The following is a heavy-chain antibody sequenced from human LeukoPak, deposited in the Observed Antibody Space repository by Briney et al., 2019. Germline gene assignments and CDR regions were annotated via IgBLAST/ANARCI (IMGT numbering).Heavy chain of an antibody. V-gene: IGHV1-46*01. Sequence: GASVKVSCKASGYTFTSYYMHWVRQAPGQGLEWMGIINPSGGSTSYAQKFQGRVTMTRDTSTGTVYMELSSLRSEDTAVYYCARDRRGWYEDYWGQGTLVTVSS. CDR3: ARDRRGWYEDY. CDR2: INPSGGST. J-gene: IGHJ4*02. D-gene: IGHD6-19*01. CDR1: GYTFTSYY.